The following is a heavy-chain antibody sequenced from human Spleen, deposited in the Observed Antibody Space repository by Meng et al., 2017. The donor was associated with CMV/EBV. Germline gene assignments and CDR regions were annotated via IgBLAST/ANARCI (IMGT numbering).Heavy chain of an antibody. CDR3: ARRYCSSTSCYTSYNWFDP. V-gene: IGHV3-7*01. Sequence: GESLKISCAASGFTFSSYWMSWVRQAPRKGLEWVANIKQDGSEKYYVDSVKGRFTISRDNAKNSLYLQMNSLRAEDTAVYYCARRYCSSTSCYTSYNWFDPWGQGTLVTVSS. CDR2: IKQDGSEK. D-gene: IGHD2-2*02. J-gene: IGHJ5*02. CDR1: GFTFSSYW.